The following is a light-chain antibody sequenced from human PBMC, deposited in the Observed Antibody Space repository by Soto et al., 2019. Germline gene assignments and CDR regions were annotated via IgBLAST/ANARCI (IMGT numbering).Light chain of an antibody. Sequence: QSVLTQPPSVSGAPGQRVTISCTGSSSNIGAGYDVHWYQQLPGTAPKLLIYANSNRPSGVPDRFSGSKSGTSASLAITGLQADDEADSSCQSYDSSLTLRVFGTGTKLTVL. CDR2: ANS. V-gene: IGLV1-40*01. CDR1: SSNIGAGYD. CDR3: QSYDSSLTLRV. J-gene: IGLJ1*01.